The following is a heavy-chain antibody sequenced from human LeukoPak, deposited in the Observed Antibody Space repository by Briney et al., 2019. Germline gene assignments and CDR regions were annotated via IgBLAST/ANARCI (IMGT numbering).Heavy chain of an antibody. V-gene: IGHV3-48*03. CDR1: GFTFSNYE. J-gene: IGHJ4*02. Sequence: GGSLRLSCAASGFTFSNYEMNWVRQAPGKGLEWVSYIGSSGSTMYYADSVEGRFTISRDNAQNSLSLQMDSLRAEDTAVYYCASFTDYWGQGTLVTVSS. CDR3: ASFTDY. CDR2: IGSSGSTM.